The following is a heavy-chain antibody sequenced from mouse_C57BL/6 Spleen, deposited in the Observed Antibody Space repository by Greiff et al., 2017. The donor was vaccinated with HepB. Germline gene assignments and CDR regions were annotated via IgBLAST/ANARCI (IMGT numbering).Heavy chain of an antibody. Sequence: VQLKQSGPELVKPGASVKISCKASGYSFTGYYMNWVKQSPEKSLEWIGEINPSTGGTTYNQKFKAKATLTVDKSSSTAYMQLKSLTSEDSAVYYCAIITTVVEGYFDYWGQGTTLTVSS. V-gene: IGHV1-42*01. CDR1: GYSFTGYY. D-gene: IGHD1-1*01. J-gene: IGHJ2*01. CDR2: INPSTGGT. CDR3: AIITTVVEGYFDY.